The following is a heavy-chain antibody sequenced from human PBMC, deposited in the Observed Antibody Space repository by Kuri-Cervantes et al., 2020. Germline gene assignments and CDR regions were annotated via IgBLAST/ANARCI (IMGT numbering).Heavy chain of an antibody. CDR3: ARRDCSGGNCPFDF. V-gene: IGHV5-51*01. D-gene: IGHD2-15*01. J-gene: IGHJ4*02. CDR2: IYPGDSDT. Sequence: GGSLRLSCKGSGYSFTNYWIGWVRQMPGKGLEWMGIIYPGDSDTRYSPSFQGQVTISADKSTGTAYLQWSSLKASDTAMYYCARRDCSGGNCPFDFWGQGSLVTVSS. CDR1: GYSFTNYW.